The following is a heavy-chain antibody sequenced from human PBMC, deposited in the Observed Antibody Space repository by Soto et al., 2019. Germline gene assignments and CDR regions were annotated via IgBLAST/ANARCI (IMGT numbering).Heavy chain of an antibody. CDR1: GYTFTSYA. J-gene: IGHJ4*02. CDR3: ARDPLAVAGTMDY. Sequence: GASVKVSCKASGYTFTSYAMHWVRQAPGQRLEWMGWINAGNGNTKYSQKFQGRVTMTRDTSTSTVYMELSSLRSEDTAVYYCARDPLAVAGTMDYWGQGTLVTVSS. V-gene: IGHV1-3*01. CDR2: INAGNGNT. D-gene: IGHD6-19*01.